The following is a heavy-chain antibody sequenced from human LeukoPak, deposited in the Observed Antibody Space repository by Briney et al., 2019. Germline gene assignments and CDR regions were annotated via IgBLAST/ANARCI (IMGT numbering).Heavy chain of an antibody. Sequence: GGSLRLSCAASGFTFSSYSMNWVRQAPGKGLEWVSCISSSRSYIYYADSVKGRFTISRDNSKNTLYLQMNSLRAEDTAVYYCAKDRVDYYDSSGYSPFRHWGQGTLVTVSS. CDR2: ISSSRSYI. CDR3: AKDRVDYYDSSGYSPFRH. V-gene: IGHV3-21*04. J-gene: IGHJ1*01. D-gene: IGHD3-22*01. CDR1: GFTFSSYS.